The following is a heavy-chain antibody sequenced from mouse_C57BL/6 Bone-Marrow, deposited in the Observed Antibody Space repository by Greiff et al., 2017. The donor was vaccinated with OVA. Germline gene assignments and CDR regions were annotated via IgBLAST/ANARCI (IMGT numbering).Heavy chain of an antibody. J-gene: IGHJ4*01. V-gene: IGHV1-64*01. Sequence: QVQLQQPGAELVKPGASVKLSCKASGYTFTSYWMHWVKQRPGQGLEWIGMIHPNSGSTNYNEKFKSKATLTVDKSSSTAYMQLSSLTSEDSAVYYCARFDYDDGGYYAMDYWGQGTSVTVSS. CDR2: IHPNSGST. CDR1: GYTFTSYW. D-gene: IGHD2-4*01. CDR3: ARFDYDDGGYYAMDY.